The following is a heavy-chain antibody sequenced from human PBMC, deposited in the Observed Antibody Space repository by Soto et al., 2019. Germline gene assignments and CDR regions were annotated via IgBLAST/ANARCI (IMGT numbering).Heavy chain of an antibody. J-gene: IGHJ3*02. Sequence: SETLSLTCTVSGGSISSYYWSWIRQPPGKGLEWIGYIYYSGSTNYNPSLKSRVTISVDTSKNQFSLKLSSVTAADTAVYYCARGRGRVRGVIFFPGVFFDIWGQGTMVTVSS. CDR3: ARGRGRVRGVIFFPGVFFDI. CDR2: IYYSGST. V-gene: IGHV4-59*01. D-gene: IGHD3-10*01. CDR1: GGSISSYY.